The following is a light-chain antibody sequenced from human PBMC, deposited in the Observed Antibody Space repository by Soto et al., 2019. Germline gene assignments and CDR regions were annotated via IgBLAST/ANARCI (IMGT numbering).Light chain of an antibody. CDR1: SSDVGAYSY. Sequence: QSALTQPASVSGSPGQSITISCTGTSSDVGAYSYVSWFQQHPGKAPKLIISEVNNRPSGVSNRFSGSKSGNAASLTISGLQAEDEADYFCFSFTTSYTHVFGTGTKSPS. CDR3: FSFTTSYTHV. CDR2: EVN. J-gene: IGLJ1*01. V-gene: IGLV2-14*01.